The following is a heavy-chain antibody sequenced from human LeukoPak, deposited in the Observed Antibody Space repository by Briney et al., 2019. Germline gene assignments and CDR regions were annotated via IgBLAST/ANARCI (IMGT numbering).Heavy chain of an antibody. D-gene: IGHD3-22*01. CDR2: MNPNNGDT. CDR3: ATLVMIAGGFDY. Sequence: GASVKVSCKASGYTFTSYNINWVRQPTGQGLEWMGWMNPNNGDTGYAQKFQGRVTMTEDTSTDTAYMELSSLRSEDTAVYYCATLVMIAGGFDYWGQGTLVTVSS. CDR1: GYTFTSYN. V-gene: IGHV1-8*01. J-gene: IGHJ4*02.